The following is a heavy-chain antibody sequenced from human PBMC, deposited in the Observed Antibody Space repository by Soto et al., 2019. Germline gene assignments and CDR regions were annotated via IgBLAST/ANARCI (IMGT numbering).Heavy chain of an antibody. V-gene: IGHV6-1*01. CDR2: TYYRSKWYN. CDR3: ARDGEGIAVAGTLVY. CDR1: GDNVSSNSAA. Sequence: QTLSITCDISGDNVSSNSAAWNWIRQSPSRGLEWLGRTYYRSKWYNDYAVSVKSRITINPDTSKNQFSLQLNSVTPEDTAVYYCARDGEGIAVAGTLVYWGQGTLVTVSS. D-gene: IGHD6-19*01. J-gene: IGHJ4*02.